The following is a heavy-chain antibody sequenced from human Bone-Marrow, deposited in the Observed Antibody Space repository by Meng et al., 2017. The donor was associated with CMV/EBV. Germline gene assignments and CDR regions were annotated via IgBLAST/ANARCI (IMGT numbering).Heavy chain of an antibody. Sequence: SETLSLTCTVSDGSISSYYWSWIRQPPGKGLEWIGYIYYSGSTNYNPSLKSRVTISVDTSKNQFSLKLSSVTAADTAVYYCARALCSSCPLVDYWGQGTLVTVSS. J-gene: IGHJ4*02. D-gene: IGHD6-13*01. CDR3: ARALCSSCPLVDY. V-gene: IGHV4-59*01. CDR2: IYYSGST. CDR1: DGSISSYY.